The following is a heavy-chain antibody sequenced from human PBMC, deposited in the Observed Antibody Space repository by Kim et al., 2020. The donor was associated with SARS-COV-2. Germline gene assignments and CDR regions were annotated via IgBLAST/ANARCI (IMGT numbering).Heavy chain of an antibody. CDR3: ASMVANGYYYYMDV. D-gene: IGHD5-12*01. CDR2: IYYSGST. J-gene: IGHJ6*03. CDR1: GGSISSYY. V-gene: IGHV4-59*01. Sequence: SETLSLTCTVSGGSISSYYWSWIRQPPGKGLEWIGYIYYSGSTNYNPSLKSRVTISVDTSKNQFSLKLSSVTAADTAVYYCASMVANGYYYYMDVWGKGTTVTVSS.